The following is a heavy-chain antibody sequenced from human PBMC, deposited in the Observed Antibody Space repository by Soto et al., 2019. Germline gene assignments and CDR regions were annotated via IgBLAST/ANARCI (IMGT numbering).Heavy chain of an antibody. Sequence: QVQLVESGGGVVQPGRSLRLSCAASGFTFSSYAMHWVRQAPGKGLEWVAVISYDGSNQYYADSVKGRFTISRDNSKNTLDMQMNSLRAEDTAVYYWARVKEGQWLALDHWGQGTLVTVSS. V-gene: IGHV3-30-3*01. D-gene: IGHD6-19*01. CDR2: ISYDGSNQ. CDR3: ARVKEGQWLALDH. CDR1: GFTFSSYA. J-gene: IGHJ4*02.